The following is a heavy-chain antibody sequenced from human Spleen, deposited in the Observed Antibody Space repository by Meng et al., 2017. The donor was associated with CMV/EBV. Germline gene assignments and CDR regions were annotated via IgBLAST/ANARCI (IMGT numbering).Heavy chain of an antibody. D-gene: IGHD1-26*01. V-gene: IGHV3-73*01. Sequence: GGSLRLSCAASGFSFSASAIHWVRQASGKGLEWVGRIRGKTKNYATSDGASVQGRFTISRDDSKRTAYLQMNSLKTEDTALYYCTRTIGAANNLDPWGQGTLVTVSS. J-gene: IGHJ5*02. CDR3: TRTIGAANNLDP. CDR2: IRGKTKNYAT. CDR1: GFSFSASA.